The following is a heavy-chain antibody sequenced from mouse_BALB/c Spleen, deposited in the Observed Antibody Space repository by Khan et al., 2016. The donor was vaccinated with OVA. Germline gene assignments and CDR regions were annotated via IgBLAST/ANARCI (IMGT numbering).Heavy chain of an antibody. Sequence: EVKLLESGPGLVKPSQSLSLTCTVTGYSITSGYAWNWIRQFPGNKLEWMGYISYSGSTNYNPSLKSRISITGNTSKNQFFLQLNSVTTEDTSTYYCARTARIKYWGQGTTLTVSS. CDR2: ISYSGST. J-gene: IGHJ2*01. CDR1: GYSITSGYA. D-gene: IGHD1-2*01. CDR3: ARTARIKY. V-gene: IGHV3-2*02.